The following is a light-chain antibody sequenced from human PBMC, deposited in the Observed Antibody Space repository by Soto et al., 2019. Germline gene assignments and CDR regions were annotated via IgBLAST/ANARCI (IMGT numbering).Light chain of an antibody. CDR2: EVT. Sequence: QSALTQPASVSGSPGQSITISYTGTSSDVAIYKYVSWYQQHPGKAPNLMIYEVTNRPSGVSNRFSGSKSGNTASLTISGLQAEDEADYYCSSFTTSSTVVFGGGTKLTVL. J-gene: IGLJ2*01. V-gene: IGLV2-14*01. CDR1: SSDVAIYKY. CDR3: SSFTTSSTVV.